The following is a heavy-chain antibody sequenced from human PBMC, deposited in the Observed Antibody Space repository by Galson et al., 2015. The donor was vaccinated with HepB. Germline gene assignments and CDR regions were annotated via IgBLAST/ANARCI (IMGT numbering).Heavy chain of an antibody. CDR3: AKDAWGHYDSSEGWFDP. Sequence: SLRLSCAASGFTFSSYGMHWVRQAPGKGLEWVAVISYDGSNKYYADSVKGRFTISRDNSKNTLYLQMNSLRAEDTAVYYCAKDAWGHYDSSEGWFDPWGQGTLVTVSS. CDR2: ISYDGSNK. CDR1: GFTFSSYG. J-gene: IGHJ5*02. D-gene: IGHD3-22*01. V-gene: IGHV3-30*18.